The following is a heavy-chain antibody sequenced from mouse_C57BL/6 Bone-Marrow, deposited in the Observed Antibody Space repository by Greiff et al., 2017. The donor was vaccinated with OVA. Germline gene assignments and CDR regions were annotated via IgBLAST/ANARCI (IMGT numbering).Heavy chain of an antibody. D-gene: IGHD1-1*01. V-gene: IGHV5-4*03. CDR2: ISDGGSYT. CDR3: ARNRVITTVRGPCYFDY. Sequence: EVKLMESGGGLVKPGGSLKLSCAASGFTFSSYAMSWVRQTPEKRLEWVATISDGGSYTYYPDNVKGRFTISRDNAKNNQYLQMSHLKSEDTAMYYCARNRVITTVRGPCYFDYWGQGTTLTVSA. CDR1: GFTFSSYA. J-gene: IGHJ2*01.